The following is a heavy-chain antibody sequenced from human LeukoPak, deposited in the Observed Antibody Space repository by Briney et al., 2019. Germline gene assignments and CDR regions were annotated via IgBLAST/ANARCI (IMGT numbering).Heavy chain of an antibody. D-gene: IGHD3-3*01. CDR1: GSTLTEFS. J-gene: IGHJ5*02. V-gene: IGHV1-2*02. CDR2: INTKTGRT. Sequence: ASVKVSCKVSGSTLTEFSIHWVRQAPGKGLEWMAWINTKTGRTSSARKFQGRVTMTRDPSITTVYMDMAWLTSDDTAIYFCARADFIDAGPYLIGPWGQGTLVTVSS. CDR3: ARADFIDAGPYLIGP.